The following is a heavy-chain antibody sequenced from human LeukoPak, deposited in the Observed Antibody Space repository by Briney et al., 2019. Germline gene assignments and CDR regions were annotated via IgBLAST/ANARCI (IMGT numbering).Heavy chain of an antibody. J-gene: IGHJ4*02. CDR3: ARDSSGYQLDY. CDR2: IYYSGST. D-gene: IGHD3-22*01. V-gene: IGHV4-30-4*01. Sequence: SQTLSLTCTVSGGSVSSGDYCWNWIRQPPGKGLEWIGYIYYSGSTYYNPSLKSRVTMSVETSKNQFSLKLSSVTAADTAVYYCARDSSGYQLDYWGQGTLVTVSS. CDR1: GGSVSSGDYC.